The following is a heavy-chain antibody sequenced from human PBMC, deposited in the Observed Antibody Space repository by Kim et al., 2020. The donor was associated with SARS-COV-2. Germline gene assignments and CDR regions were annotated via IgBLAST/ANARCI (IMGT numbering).Heavy chain of an antibody. Sequence: GGSLRLSCAASGLTVSNNYMSWVRQAPGKGLEWVSVIYSGGSTYYADSVKGRFTISRDNSKNTLYLQMSSLRVEDTAVYYCARDRGIAAARPLDYGMDVWGQGTTVTVSS. J-gene: IGHJ6*02. CDR1: GLTVSNNY. CDR3: ARDRGIAAARPLDYGMDV. D-gene: IGHD6-13*01. V-gene: IGHV3-66*01. CDR2: IYSGGST.